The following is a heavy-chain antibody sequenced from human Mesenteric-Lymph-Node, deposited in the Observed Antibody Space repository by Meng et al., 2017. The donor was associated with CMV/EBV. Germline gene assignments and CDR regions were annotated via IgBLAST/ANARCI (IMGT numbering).Heavy chain of an antibody. V-gene: IGHV1-18*01. CDR1: YTFTSYG. Sequence: YTFTSYGISWVRQAPGQGLEWMGWISAYNGNTNYAQKLQGRVTMTTDTSTSTAYMELRSLRSDDTAVYYCARDPPHSMSGTTFGQNHYWGQGTLVTVSS. J-gene: IGHJ4*02. D-gene: IGHD1-7*01. CDR2: ISAYNGNT. CDR3: ARDPPHSMSGTTFGQNHY.